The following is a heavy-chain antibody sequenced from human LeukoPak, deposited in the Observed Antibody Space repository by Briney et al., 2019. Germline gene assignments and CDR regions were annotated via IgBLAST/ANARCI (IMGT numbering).Heavy chain of an antibody. V-gene: IGHV3-30-3*01. J-gene: IGHJ4*02. D-gene: IGHD2-2*01. CDR1: GFIFSTFA. CDR2: VSHDGNIK. Sequence: PGRSLRLSCAASGFIFSTFAMHWVRQAPGKGLEWVAVVSHDGNIKYYADSVKGRFTISRDNSKNTLYLQMNSLRAEDTAVYYCAKGSSTSSTTFDYWGQGTLVTVSS. CDR3: AKGSSTSSTTFDY.